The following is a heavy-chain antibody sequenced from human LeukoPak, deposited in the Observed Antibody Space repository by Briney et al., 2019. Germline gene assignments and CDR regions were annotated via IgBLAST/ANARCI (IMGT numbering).Heavy chain of an antibody. D-gene: IGHD2-8*01. CDR2: IIPIFGTA. CDR3: ARSMAVMVQSFDL. CDR1: GYSFTDKY. Sequence: GASVKVSCKASGYSFTDKYMHWVRQAPGQGLEWMGGIIPIFGTANYAQKFQGRVTITADKSTSTAYMELSSLRSEDTAVYYCARSMAVMVQSFDLWGRGTLVTVSS. J-gene: IGHJ2*01. V-gene: IGHV1-69*06.